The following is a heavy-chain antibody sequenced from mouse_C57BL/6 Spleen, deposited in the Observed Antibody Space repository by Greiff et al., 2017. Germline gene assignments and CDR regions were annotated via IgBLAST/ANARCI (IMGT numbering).Heavy chain of an antibody. D-gene: IGHD1-1*01. CDR1: GFTFSDYG. V-gene: IGHV5-15*01. CDR2: ISNLGYSI. CDR3: ERKGNDGRYYGRDE. Sequence: EVQVVESGGGLVQPGGSLKLSCAASGFTFSDYGMAWVRQAPRKGPEWVAFISNLGYSIYYADTVTGRFTISRENAKNTLYLEMSSRRSEDTAMYEGERKGNDGRYYGRDEWGQGTSGNVSS. J-gene: IGHJ4*01.